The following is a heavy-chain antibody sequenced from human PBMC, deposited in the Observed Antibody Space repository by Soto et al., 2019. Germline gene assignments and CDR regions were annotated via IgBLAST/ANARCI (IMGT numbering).Heavy chain of an antibody. D-gene: IGHD6-19*01. Sequence: ASVKVSCKASGYTFTGYYMHWVRQAPGQGLEWMGWINPDSGGTNYAQKFQGRVTMTRDTSISTAYMELSRLRSDDTAVYYCARDSSTQWYYGMDVWGQGTTVTVSS. CDR1: GYTFTGYY. J-gene: IGHJ6*02. CDR2: INPDSGGT. CDR3: ARDSSTQWYYGMDV. V-gene: IGHV1-2*02.